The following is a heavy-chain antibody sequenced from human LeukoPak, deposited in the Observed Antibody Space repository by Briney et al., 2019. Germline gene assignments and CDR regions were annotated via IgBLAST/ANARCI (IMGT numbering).Heavy chain of an antibody. CDR3: ARGPATYYYDSSGRRNYFDY. CDR2: INHSGST. D-gene: IGHD3-22*01. J-gene: IGHJ4*02. V-gene: IGHV4-34*01. Sequence: SETLSLTCAVYGGSFSGYYWSWIRQPPGKGLEWIGEINHSGSTNYNPSPKSRVTISVDTSKNQFSLKLSSVTAADTAVYYCARGPATYYYDSSGRRNYFDYWGQGTLVTVSS. CDR1: GGSFSGYY.